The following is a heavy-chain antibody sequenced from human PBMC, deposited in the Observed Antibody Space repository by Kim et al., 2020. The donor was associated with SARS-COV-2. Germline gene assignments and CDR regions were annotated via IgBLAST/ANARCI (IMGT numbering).Heavy chain of an antibody. CDR1: GFTFSSYA. J-gene: IGHJ4*01. V-gene: IGHV3-30*04. Sequence: GGSLRLSCAASGFTFSSYAMHWVRQAPGKGLEWVAVISYDGSNKYYADSVKGRFTISRDNSKNTLYLQMNRLRAEDTAVYYCARDGSGWYNIFFYFDYWG. CDR3: ARDGSGWYNIFFYFDY. D-gene: IGHD6-19*01. CDR2: ISYDGSNK.